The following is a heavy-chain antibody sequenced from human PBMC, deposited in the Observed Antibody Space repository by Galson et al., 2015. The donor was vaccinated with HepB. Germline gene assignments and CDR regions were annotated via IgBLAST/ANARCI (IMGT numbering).Heavy chain of an antibody. Sequence: SVKVSCKASGYASTSYGISWVRQAPGQGLEWMGRIIPILGIANYAQKFQGRVTITADKSTSTAYMELSSLRSEDTAVYYCARGSQLWFQSPNWFDPWGQGTLVTVSS. CDR2: IIPILGIA. D-gene: IGHD3-10*01. V-gene: IGHV1-69*04. J-gene: IGHJ5*02. CDR3: ARGSQLWFQSPNWFDP. CDR1: GYASTSYG.